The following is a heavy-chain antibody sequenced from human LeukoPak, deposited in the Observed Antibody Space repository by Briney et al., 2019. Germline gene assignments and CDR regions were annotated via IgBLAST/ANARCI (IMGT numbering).Heavy chain of an antibody. Sequence: PSETLSLTCTVSGGSISTYYWSWIRQPPGKGLEWIGYIYYSGSTNYNPSLKSRVTISVDTSKNQFSLKLSFVTAADTAVYYCARGATSLSHFDSRGQGTLVTVSS. CDR3: ARGATSLSHFDS. D-gene: IGHD2/OR15-2a*01. J-gene: IGHJ4*02. CDR2: IYYSGST. CDR1: GGSISTYY. V-gene: IGHV4-59*01.